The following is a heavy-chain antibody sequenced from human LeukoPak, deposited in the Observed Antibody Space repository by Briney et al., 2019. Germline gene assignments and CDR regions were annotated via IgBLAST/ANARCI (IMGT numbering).Heavy chain of an antibody. J-gene: IGHJ4*02. CDR3: ARYSSGWYRGEYDY. CDR1: GFTFSSYS. CDR2: ISSSSSYI. D-gene: IGHD6-19*01. V-gene: IGHV3-21*01. Sequence: GGSLRLSCAASGFTFSSYSMNWVRQAPGKGLEWVSSISSSSSYIYYADSVKGRFTISRDNAKNSLYLQMNSLRVEDTAVYYCARYSSGWYRGEYDYWGQGTLVTVSS.